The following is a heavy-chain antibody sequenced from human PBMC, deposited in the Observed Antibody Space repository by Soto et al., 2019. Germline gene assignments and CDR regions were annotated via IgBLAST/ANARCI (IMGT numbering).Heavy chain of an antibody. J-gene: IGHJ4*02. CDR2: VNNDGRNT. CDR1: GFTFSDFG. V-gene: IGHV3-23*01. CDR3: AKDAGNEESLFDY. Sequence: VSLRLSCEASGFTFSDFGMSWVRQIPGKGLEWVSTVNNDGRNTHYADSVEGRFTISRDNSKNTLYLQMGSLRAEDTAIYYCAKDAGNEESLFDYWGQGTLVTSPQ.